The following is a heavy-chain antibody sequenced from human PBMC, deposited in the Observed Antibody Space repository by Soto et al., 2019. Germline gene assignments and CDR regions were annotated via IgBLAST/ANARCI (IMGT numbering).Heavy chain of an antibody. CDR2: IKSDGTYT. D-gene: IGHD3-16*01. V-gene: IGHV3-74*01. CDR1: GFTFSNYW. CDR3: VGEDFDY. Sequence: GGSLRLSCTASGFTFSNYWMHWVRQAAGKGPEWVSRIKSDGTYTNYADSVKGRFTISRDNAKNTLSLQMHSLRAEDAAVYFCVGEDFDYWGQGTQVTVSS. J-gene: IGHJ4*02.